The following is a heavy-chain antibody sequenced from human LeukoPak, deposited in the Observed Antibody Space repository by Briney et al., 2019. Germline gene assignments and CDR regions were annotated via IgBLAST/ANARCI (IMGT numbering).Heavy chain of an antibody. Sequence: SETLSLTCTVSGVSISSGSYYWTWIRQPAGKGLEWIGRIYISGSTNYNPSLKGRVTMSIDTSKNQFSLTLSSVTAADTAVYYCAIRLNTYYYDSSGYPYDAFDIWGQGTMVTVSS. V-gene: IGHV4-61*02. CDR2: IYISGST. J-gene: IGHJ3*02. CDR1: GVSISSGSYY. CDR3: AIRLNTYYYDSSGYPYDAFDI. D-gene: IGHD3-22*01.